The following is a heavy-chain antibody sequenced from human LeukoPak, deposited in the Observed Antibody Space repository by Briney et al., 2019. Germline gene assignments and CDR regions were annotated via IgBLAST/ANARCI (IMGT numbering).Heavy chain of an antibody. CDR2: INPNSGGT. V-gene: IGHV1-2*02. Sequence: ASVKVSCKASGYTFTGYYMHWVRQAPGQGLEWMGWINPNSGGTNYAQKFQGRVTMTRDTSISTAYMEPSRLRSDDTAVYYCARGSRIRFLEWLLNYYGMDVWGQGTTVTVSS. CDR1: GYTFTGYY. D-gene: IGHD3-3*01. J-gene: IGHJ6*02. CDR3: ARGSRIRFLEWLLNYYGMDV.